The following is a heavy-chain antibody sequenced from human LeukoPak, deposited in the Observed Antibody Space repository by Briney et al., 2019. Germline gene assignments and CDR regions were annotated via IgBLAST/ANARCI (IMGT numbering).Heavy chain of an antibody. CDR3: ARGALYYYGSGSYHHNWFDP. CDR1: GGSFSGYY. J-gene: IGHJ5*02. V-gene: IGHV4-34*01. Sequence: PSETLSLTCAVYGGSFSGYYWSWIRQPPGKGLEWIGEINHSGSTNYNPSLKSRVTISLDTYKNQFSLKLSSVTAADTAVYYCARGALYYYGSGSYHHNWFDPWGQGTLVTVSS. D-gene: IGHD3-10*01. CDR2: INHSGST.